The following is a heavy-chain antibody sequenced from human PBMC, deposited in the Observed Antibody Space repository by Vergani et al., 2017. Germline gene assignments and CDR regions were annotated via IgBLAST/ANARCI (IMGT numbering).Heavy chain of an antibody. Sequence: QVQVVQSGAAVKKSGASVKVSCKTSGYTFSNYYMHWVRQAPGQGLEWMGIINPSGGHTNYAQKFQGRVTMTRDTSTSTVYMELSSLRSEDTAIYYCASGDYGILTGYRYWGQGTLVTVSA. V-gene: IGHV1-46*03. D-gene: IGHD3-9*01. J-gene: IGHJ4*02. CDR3: ASGDYGILTGYRY. CDR1: GYTFSNYY. CDR2: INPSGGHT.